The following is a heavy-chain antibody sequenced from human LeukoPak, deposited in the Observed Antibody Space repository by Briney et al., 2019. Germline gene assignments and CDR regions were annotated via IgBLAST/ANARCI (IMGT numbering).Heavy chain of an antibody. D-gene: IGHD6-19*01. CDR1: GYTFTSYY. CDR2: INPNSGGT. Sequence: ASVKVSCKASGYTFTSYYMHWVRQAPGQGLEWMGWINPNSGGTNYAQKFQGRVTMTRDTSISTAYMELSRLRSDDTAVYYCARRDSSGWVYFDYWGQGTLVTVSS. J-gene: IGHJ4*02. CDR3: ARRDSSGWVYFDY. V-gene: IGHV1-2*02.